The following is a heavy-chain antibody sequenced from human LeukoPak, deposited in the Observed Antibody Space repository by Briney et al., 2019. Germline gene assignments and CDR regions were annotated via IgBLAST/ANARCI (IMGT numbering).Heavy chain of an antibody. D-gene: IGHD2-2*02. CDR2: ISSSGSTI. Sequence: SGGSLRLSCAASGFTFSSYEMNWVRQAPGKGLEWVSYISSSGSTIYYADSVKGRFTISRDNAKNSLYLQMNSLRAEDTAVYYCARGSGCSSTSCYTYYYYYGMDVWGQGTTVTVSS. V-gene: IGHV3-48*03. J-gene: IGHJ6*02. CDR3: ARGSGCSSTSCYTYYYYYGMDV. CDR1: GFTFSSYE.